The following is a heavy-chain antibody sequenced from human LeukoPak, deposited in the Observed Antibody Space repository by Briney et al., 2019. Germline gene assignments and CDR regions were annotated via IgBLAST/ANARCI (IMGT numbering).Heavy chain of an antibody. CDR3: ARLGQVITEPRFDY. CDR2: FYHGWST. D-gene: IGHD3/OR15-3a*01. Sequence: SETLSLTCAVSGYSISSGYYWGWLRQPPGKGLEWIATFYHGWSTYYNPSLKSRVTISVDTSKNHFSLKLTSVTAADTAVYYCARLGQVITEPRFDYWGQGTLVTVPS. CDR1: GYSISSGYY. V-gene: IGHV4-38-2*01. J-gene: IGHJ4*02.